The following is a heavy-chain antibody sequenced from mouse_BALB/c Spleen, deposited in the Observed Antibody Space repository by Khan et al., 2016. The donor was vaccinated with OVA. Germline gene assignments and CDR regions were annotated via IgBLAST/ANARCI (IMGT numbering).Heavy chain of an antibody. D-gene: IGHD1-1*01. CDR1: GFTFSAYS. Sequence: VQLVESGGDLMKPGGSLKLSCAASGFTFSAYSMSWVRQTPDKRLEWVASINSDGYYTYYPDSVQGRFTISRNNAKNTLSLQMNSLKSEDTAIYCCESHLAGSFAYWGQGTLVTVSA. J-gene: IGHJ3*01. V-gene: IGHV5-6*01. CDR3: ESHLAGSFAY. CDR2: INSDGYYT.